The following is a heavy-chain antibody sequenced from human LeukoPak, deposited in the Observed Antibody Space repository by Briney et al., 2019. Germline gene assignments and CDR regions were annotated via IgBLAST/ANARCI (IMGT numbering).Heavy chain of an antibody. Sequence: GGSLRLSCAASGFTFSDYYMSWIRQAPGMGLEWVSYISSSGSTIYYADSVKGRFTISRDNAKNSLYLQMNSLRAEDTAVYYCARDQWLVQNLHYYYYYMDVWGKGTTVTVSS. CDR3: ARDQWLVQNLHYYYYYMDV. D-gene: IGHD6-19*01. CDR1: GFTFSDYY. CDR2: ISSSGSTI. J-gene: IGHJ6*03. V-gene: IGHV3-11*04.